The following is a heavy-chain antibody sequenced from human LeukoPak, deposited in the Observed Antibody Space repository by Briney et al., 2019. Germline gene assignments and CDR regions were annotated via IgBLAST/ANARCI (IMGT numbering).Heavy chain of an antibody. CDR3: ARAGEGAYYYYYYMDV. CDR1: GFTFSSYS. Sequence: PGGSLRLSCAASGFTFSSYSMNWVRQAPGKGLEWVSSISSSSSYIYYADSVKGRFTISRDNAKNSLYLQMNSLRAEDTAVYYCARAGEGAYYYYYYMDVWGKGTTVTVSS. D-gene: IGHD1-26*01. CDR2: ISSSSSYI. J-gene: IGHJ6*03. V-gene: IGHV3-21*01.